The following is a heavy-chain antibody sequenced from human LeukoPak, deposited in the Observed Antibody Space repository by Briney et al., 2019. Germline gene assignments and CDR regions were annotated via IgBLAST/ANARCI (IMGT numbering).Heavy chain of an antibody. J-gene: IGHJ4*02. Sequence: SETLSLTCTVSGGSISSYDWSWIRQPPGKGLEWLGYIFYTGSTNYNPSLKSRVTISIDTSKNQFSPQLSSVTTADSAVYYCTRTYSSSSIDYWGQGALVTVSS. D-gene: IGHD6-6*01. CDR1: GGSISSYD. CDR3: TRTYSSSSIDY. CDR2: IFYTGST. V-gene: IGHV4-59*01.